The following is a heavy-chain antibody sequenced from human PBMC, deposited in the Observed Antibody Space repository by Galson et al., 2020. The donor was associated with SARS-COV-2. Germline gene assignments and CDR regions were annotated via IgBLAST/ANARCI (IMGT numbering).Heavy chain of an antibody. V-gene: IGHV3-21*01. CDR1: GFTFSTRS. J-gene: IGHJ3*02. CDR2: ISSASTYT. D-gene: IGHD1-1*01. CDR3: ARDRLSAMEAFDI. Sequence: GGSLRLSCAASGFTFSTRSMNWVRQAPGKGLEWVSSISSASTYTYYADSVKGRFTISRDNAKSSLFLQMNSLRAEDTAVYYCARDRLSAMEAFDIWGQGTMVTVSS.